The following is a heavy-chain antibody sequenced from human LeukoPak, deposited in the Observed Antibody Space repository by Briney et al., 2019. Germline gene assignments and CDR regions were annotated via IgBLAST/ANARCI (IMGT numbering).Heavy chain of an antibody. V-gene: IGHV4-34*01. CDR2: INHSGST. J-gene: IGHJ6*03. CDR3: ARGNFLVRVHSSAPGYYYYMDV. CDR1: GGSFSGYY. Sequence: PSETLSLICAVYGGSFSGYYWSWIRQPPGKGLEWIGEINHSGSTNYNPSLKSRVTISVDTSKNQFSLKLSSVTAADTAVYYCARGNFLVRVHSSAPGYYYYMDVWGKGTTVTVSS. D-gene: IGHD6-25*01.